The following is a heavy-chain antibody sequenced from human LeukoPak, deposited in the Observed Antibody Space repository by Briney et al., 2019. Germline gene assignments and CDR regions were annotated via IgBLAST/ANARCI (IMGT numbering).Heavy chain of an antibody. CDR2: ISSSGSTI. J-gene: IGHJ6*02. CDR1: GFXFSSYE. V-gene: IGHV3-48*03. CDR3: AGLRAYYYGMDV. Sequence: GGSLRLSCAASGFXFSSYEMNWVRQAPGKGLEWVSYISSSGSTIYYADSVKGRFTISRDNAKNSLYLQMNSLRAEDTAVYYCAGLRAYYYGMDVWGQGTTVTVSS.